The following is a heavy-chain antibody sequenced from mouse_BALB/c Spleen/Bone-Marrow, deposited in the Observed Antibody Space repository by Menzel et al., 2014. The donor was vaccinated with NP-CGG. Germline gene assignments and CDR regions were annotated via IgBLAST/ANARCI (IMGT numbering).Heavy chain of an antibody. CDR2: ISRGDTT. CDR3: ARNYYGTFAY. J-gene: IGHJ3*01. CDR1: GFTFSSYA. Sequence: EVHLVESGGGLVKPGGSLKLSCAASGFTFSSYAMSWVRQTPVKRLEWVASISRGDTTYYPDSVKGRFTISRDNARNILYLQMSGLRSEDTAMYYCARNYYGTFAYWGQGTLVTVSA. V-gene: IGHV5-6-5*01. D-gene: IGHD1-1*01.